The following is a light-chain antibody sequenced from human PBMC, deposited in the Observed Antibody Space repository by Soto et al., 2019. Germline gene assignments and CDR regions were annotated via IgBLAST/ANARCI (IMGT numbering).Light chain of an antibody. CDR3: YSNAACSTSV. CDR1: SSDVGSHNL. Sequence: QSVLTQPASVSGSPGQSITISCTGTSSDVGSHNLVSWYQQFPGKAPKLIIFEASKRPSGVSNRFSGSKSGSTASLTISGLQAEDESDYYCYSNAACSTSVFGSGTNFTVL. CDR2: EAS. V-gene: IGLV2-23*01. J-gene: IGLJ1*01.